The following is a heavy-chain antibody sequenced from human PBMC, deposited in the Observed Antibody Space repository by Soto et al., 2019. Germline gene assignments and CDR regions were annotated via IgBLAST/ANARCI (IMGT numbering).Heavy chain of an antibody. CDR3: AKDLQAYGDYNYYYYGMDV. CDR1: GFTFTTFG. D-gene: IGHD4-17*01. Sequence: QVQLVESGGGVVQPGGSLRLSCTASGFTFTTFGIHWVRQAPGKGLEWVALISYDGHNKYYSDSVKGRFTISRDNYKNTLSLQMNSLRAEDTAVYYSAKDLQAYGDYNYYYYGMDVWGQATTVSVSS. J-gene: IGHJ6*02. CDR2: ISYDGHNK. V-gene: IGHV3-30*18.